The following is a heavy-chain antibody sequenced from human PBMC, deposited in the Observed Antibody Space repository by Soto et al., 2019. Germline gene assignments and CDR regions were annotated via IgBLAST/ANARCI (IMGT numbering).Heavy chain of an antibody. CDR3: ARDQIPGPPDYCDY. Sequence: GGSLRLSCAASGFAFSSYAMHWVRQAPGKGLEWVAVISYNGDTTYYAESVKGRFTISRDNSKNTLYLQMNSLRAEDTAVYYCARDQIPGPPDYCDYWGQGTLVTV. J-gene: IGHJ4*02. CDR1: GFAFSSYA. CDR2: ISYNGDTT. V-gene: IGHV3-30-3*01.